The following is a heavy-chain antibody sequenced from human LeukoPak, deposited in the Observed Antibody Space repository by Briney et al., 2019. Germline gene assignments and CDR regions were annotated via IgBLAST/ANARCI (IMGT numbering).Heavy chain of an antibody. Sequence: GGSLRLSCAASGFTFSTYAMNWVRQAPGKGLEWVSAISGSGGSTYYADSVKGRFTISRDNSKNTLYLQMNSLRAEDTAVYYCAKDGAQYYYDSSGYGLDPWGQGTLVTVSS. D-gene: IGHD3-22*01. CDR1: GFTFSTYA. V-gene: IGHV3-23*01. CDR3: AKDGAQYYYDSSGYGLDP. CDR2: ISGSGGST. J-gene: IGHJ5*02.